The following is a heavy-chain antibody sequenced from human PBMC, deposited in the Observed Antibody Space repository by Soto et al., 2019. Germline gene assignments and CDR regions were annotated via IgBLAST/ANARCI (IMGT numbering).Heavy chain of an antibody. Sequence: ASVKVSCKASGYTFTSYGISWVRQAPGQGLEWMGWISAYNGNTNYAQKLQGRVTMTTDTSTSTAYMELRSLRSDDTAVYYCARESLVDDCGDYHVWGQGTLVTVSS. CDR2: ISAYNGNT. J-gene: IGHJ4*02. CDR3: ARESLVDDCGDYHV. V-gene: IGHV1-18*01. CDR1: GYTFTSYG. D-gene: IGHD4-17*01.